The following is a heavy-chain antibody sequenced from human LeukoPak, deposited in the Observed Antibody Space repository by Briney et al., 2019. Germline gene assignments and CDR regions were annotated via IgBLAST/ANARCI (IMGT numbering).Heavy chain of an antibody. CDR1: GFTFSSYS. Sequence: GGSLRLSCAASGFTFSSYSMNWVRQAPGKGLEWVSSISSSSSYIHYADSVKGRFTISRDNAKNSLYLQMNSLRAEDTAVYYCARVGFIGGYYYDSSGYYVVDYWGQGTLVTVSS. D-gene: IGHD3-22*01. CDR2: ISSSSSYI. CDR3: ARVGFIGGYYYDSSGYYVVDY. J-gene: IGHJ4*02. V-gene: IGHV3-21*01.